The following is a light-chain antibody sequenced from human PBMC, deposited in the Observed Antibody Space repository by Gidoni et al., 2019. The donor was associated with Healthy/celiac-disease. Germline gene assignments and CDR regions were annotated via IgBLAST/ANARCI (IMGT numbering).Light chain of an antibody. J-gene: IGKJ1*01. V-gene: IGKV1-8*01. Sequence: IRMTQSPSSLSASTGDRVTITCRASQDISNYLAWYQQKPGKAPKLLIYAASTLQTGVPSRFSGSGSGTDFTFTISCLQSEDIATYYCQQYYNFPRTFGQGTKVEIK. CDR3: QQYYNFPRT. CDR1: QDISNY. CDR2: AAS.